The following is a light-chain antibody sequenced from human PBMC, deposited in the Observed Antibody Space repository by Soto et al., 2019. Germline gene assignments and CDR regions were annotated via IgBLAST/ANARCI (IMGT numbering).Light chain of an antibody. Sequence: QSALTQPASVSGSPGQSIAISCTGTSSDVGGYNYVSWYQQHPGKAPKLMIYDVSNRPSGVSNRFSGSKSDNTASLTISGLQAEDEAYYYCSSYTSSSTYVFGVGTKLTVL. J-gene: IGLJ1*01. CDR3: SSYTSSSTYV. V-gene: IGLV2-14*01. CDR1: SSDVGGYNY. CDR2: DVS.